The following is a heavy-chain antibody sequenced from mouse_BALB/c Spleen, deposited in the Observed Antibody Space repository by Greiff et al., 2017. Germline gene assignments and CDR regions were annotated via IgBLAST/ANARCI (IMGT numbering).Heavy chain of an antibody. Sequence: VQLQQPGAELVKPGASVKLSCKASGYTFTSYWMHWVKQRPGQGLEWIGEINPSNGRTNYNEKFKSKATLTVDKSSSTAYMQLSSLTSEDSAVYYCAGGYYAMDYWGQGTSVTVSS. V-gene: IGHV1S81*02. CDR1: GYTFTSYW. J-gene: IGHJ4*01. CDR3: AGGYYAMDY. CDR2: INPSNGRT.